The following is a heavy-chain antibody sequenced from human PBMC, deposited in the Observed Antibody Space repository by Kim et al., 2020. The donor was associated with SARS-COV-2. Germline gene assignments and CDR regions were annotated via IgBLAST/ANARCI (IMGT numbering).Heavy chain of an antibody. CDR1: GFTFSSYS. V-gene: IGHV3-48*02. CDR2: ISSSSSTI. D-gene: IGHD6-13*01. Sequence: GGSPRLSCAASGFTFSSYSMNWVRQAPGKGLEWVSYISSSSSTIYYADSVKGRFTISRDNAKNSLYLQMNSLRDEDTAVYYCASAIAAAGNFDYWGQGTLVTVSS. CDR3: ASAIAAAGNFDY. J-gene: IGHJ4*02.